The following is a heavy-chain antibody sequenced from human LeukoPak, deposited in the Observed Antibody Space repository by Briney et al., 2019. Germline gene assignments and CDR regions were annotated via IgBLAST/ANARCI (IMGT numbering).Heavy chain of an antibody. V-gene: IGHV4-59*01. D-gene: IGHD6-19*01. CDR3: ARDRAVAYFDY. CDR2: IYYSGST. CDR1: GGSISSYY. J-gene: IGHJ4*02. Sequence: SETLSLTCTVSGGSISSYYWSWIRQPPGKGLEWIGYIYYSGSTNYNPSLKSRVTISVDTSKNQFSLKLSSVTAADTAVYYCARDRAVAYFDYWGQGTLVTVSS.